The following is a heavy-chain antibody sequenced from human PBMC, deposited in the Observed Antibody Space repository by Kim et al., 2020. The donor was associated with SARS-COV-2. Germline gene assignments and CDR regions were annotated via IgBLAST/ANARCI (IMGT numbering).Heavy chain of an antibody. Sequence: ASVKVSCKASGYTFTSYYMHWVRQAPGQGLEWMGIINPSGGSTSYAQKFQGRVTMTRDTSTSTVYMELSSLRSEDTAVYYCARDSRNYGDPSAHYYYYGMDVWGQGTTVTVSS. CDR3: ARDSRNYGDPSAHYYYYGMDV. CDR1: GYTFTSYY. V-gene: IGHV1-46*01. J-gene: IGHJ6*02. D-gene: IGHD4-17*01. CDR2: INPSGGST.